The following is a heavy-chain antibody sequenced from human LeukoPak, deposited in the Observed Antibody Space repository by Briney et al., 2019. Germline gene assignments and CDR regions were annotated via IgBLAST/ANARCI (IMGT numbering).Heavy chain of an antibody. CDR2: INHSGST. J-gene: IGHJ4*02. CDR3: ASVSGSYYRPPRDY. V-gene: IGHV4-34*01. CDR1: GGSFSGYY. Sequence: SETLSLTCAVYGGSFSGYYWSWIRQPPGKGLEWIGEINHSGSTNYNPSHKSRVTISVDTSKNQFSLKLSSVTAADTAVYYCASVSGSYYRPPRDYWGQGTLVTVSS. D-gene: IGHD3-10*01.